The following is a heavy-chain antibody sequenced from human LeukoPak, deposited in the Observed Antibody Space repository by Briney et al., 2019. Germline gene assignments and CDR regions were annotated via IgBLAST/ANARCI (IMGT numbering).Heavy chain of an antibody. CDR3: ARVGIDYYYYYMDV. CDR2: IKQDGSEK. D-gene: IGHD3-3*02. CDR1: GFIFSDYW. V-gene: IGHV3-7*01. J-gene: IGHJ6*03. Sequence: GGSLRLSCAASGFIFSDYWMSWVRQAPGKGLEWVANIKQDGSEKDYVDSVKGQFTISRDNANNSLYLQMISLRAEDTAVYYCARVGIDYYYYYMDVWGKGTTVTVSS.